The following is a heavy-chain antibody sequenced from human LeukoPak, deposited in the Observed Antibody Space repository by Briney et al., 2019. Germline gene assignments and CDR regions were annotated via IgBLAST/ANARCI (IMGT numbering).Heavy chain of an antibody. CDR3: ALSSIAALGYFDY. CDR2: ISWNSGSI. Sequence: GRSLRLSCAASGFTFSSYAMHWVRQAPGKGLEWVSGISWNSGSIGYADSVKGRFTISRDNAKNSLYLQMNSLRAEDTALYYCALSSIAALGYFDYWGQGTLVTVSS. V-gene: IGHV3-9*01. CDR1: GFTFSSYA. D-gene: IGHD6-6*01. J-gene: IGHJ4*02.